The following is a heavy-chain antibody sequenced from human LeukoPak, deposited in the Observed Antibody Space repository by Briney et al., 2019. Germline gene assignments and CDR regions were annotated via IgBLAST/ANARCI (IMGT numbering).Heavy chain of an antibody. CDR1: GFTFSDHY. Sequence: GGSLRLSCAASGFTFSDHYMDWVRQAPGKGLVWVSRINGDGSITTYADSVKGRFTISRDNAKNMLYLQLDSLTAEDTAVYYCSRGLVGYYHDSSTYPDSWGQGTLVTVSS. J-gene: IGHJ4*02. V-gene: IGHV3-74*01. CDR2: INGDGSIT. D-gene: IGHD3-22*01. CDR3: SRGLVGYYHDSSTYPDS.